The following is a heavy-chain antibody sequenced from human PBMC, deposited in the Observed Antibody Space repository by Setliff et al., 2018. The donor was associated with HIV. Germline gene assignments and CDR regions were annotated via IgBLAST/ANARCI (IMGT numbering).Heavy chain of an antibody. J-gene: IGHJ3*02. V-gene: IGHV4-59*08. CDR3: AKSYGSGWSADTFDI. Sequence: SETLSLTCTVSGGSISSYYWSWIRQPPGKGLEWIGYIYYSGSTNYNSSLKSRVTISLHTSKNQFSLKLSSVTAADTAMYYCAKSYGSGWSADTFDIWGQGTVVTVSS. CDR2: IYYSGST. D-gene: IGHD6-19*01. CDR1: GGSISSYY.